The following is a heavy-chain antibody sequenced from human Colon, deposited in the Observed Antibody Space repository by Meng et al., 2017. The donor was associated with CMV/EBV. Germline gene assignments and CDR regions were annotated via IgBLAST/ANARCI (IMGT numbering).Heavy chain of an antibody. CDR3: ARGLPLGYCSTSSCPLNSFDP. D-gene: IGHD2-2*01. Sequence: SDYSWNWIRQAPGKGLEWIGEINHSGGTNYNPSLKSRVFISVDTSKKQFSLKVTSVTAADTAVYYCARGLPLGYCSTSSCPLNSFDPWGQGTLVTVSS. J-gene: IGHJ5*02. V-gene: IGHV4-34*01. CDR2: INHSGGT. CDR1: SDYS.